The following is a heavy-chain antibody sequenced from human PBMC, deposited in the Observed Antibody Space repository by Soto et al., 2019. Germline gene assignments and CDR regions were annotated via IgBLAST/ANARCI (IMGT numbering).Heavy chain of an antibody. D-gene: IGHD3-10*01. J-gene: IGHJ6*03. V-gene: IGHV4-34*01. CDR3: ARGRTYYYGSGSYYNVKNYYYYMDV. Sequence: PSATLSLTCAVYGGSFSGYYWSWIRQPPGKGLEWFGEINHSGSTNYNPSLKSRVTISVDTSKNQFSLKLSSVTAAGTAVYYCARGRTYYYGSGSYYNVKNYYYYMDVWGKGTTVT. CDR2: INHSGST. CDR1: GGSFSGYY.